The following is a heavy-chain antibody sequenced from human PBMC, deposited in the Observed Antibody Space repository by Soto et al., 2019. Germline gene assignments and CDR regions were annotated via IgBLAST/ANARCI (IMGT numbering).Heavy chain of an antibody. CDR1: GGSISSGAYY. CDR2: MHYSGIA. CDR3: ARYYFDNIGYSIWFDP. Sequence: QVQLQESGPGLVKPSQTLSLTCTVSGGSISSGAYYWSWIRQHSEKGLEWIGYMHYSGIAYYNPSLTRRVTISVDTSKHQFSLKLSSVTGADTAVYYCARYYFDNIGYSIWFDPWGGGTLVTVSS. V-gene: IGHV4-31*03. D-gene: IGHD3-22*01. J-gene: IGHJ5*02.